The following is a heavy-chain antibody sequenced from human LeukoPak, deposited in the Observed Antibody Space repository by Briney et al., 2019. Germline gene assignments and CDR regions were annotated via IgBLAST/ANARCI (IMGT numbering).Heavy chain of an antibody. J-gene: IGHJ6*02. V-gene: IGHV4-34*01. Sequence: SETLSLTCGVYGGSFRGYTWNWIRQPPGKGLEWIGEINHGGSTNYNPSLKSRVTISEDSSKNQFSLNLTSVTAADTAVYHCARGTKYYYYYSMDVWGQGTTVTVSS. CDR1: GGSFRGYT. CDR2: INHGGST. CDR3: ARGTKYYYYYSMDV.